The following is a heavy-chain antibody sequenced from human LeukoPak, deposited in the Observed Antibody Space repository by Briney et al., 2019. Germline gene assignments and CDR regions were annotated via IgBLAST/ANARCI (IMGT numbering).Heavy chain of an antibody. J-gene: IGHJ1*01. CDR2: MIPMIGIT. V-gene: IGHV1-69*04. Sequence: SVKVSCKATGGTFSRYALSWGRQAPGQGLEWMGRMIPMIGITNYAQSFQGRVTITADKTTNTAYTDLSSLIAEDTAVYYCARLTDYLVDSLIGYWGQGTLITVSS. CDR1: GGTFSRYA. D-gene: IGHD1-14*01. CDR3: ARLTDYLVDSLIGY.